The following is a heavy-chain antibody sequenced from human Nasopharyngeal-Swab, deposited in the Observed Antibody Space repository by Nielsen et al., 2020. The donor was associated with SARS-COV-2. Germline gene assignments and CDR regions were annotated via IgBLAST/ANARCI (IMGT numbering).Heavy chain of an antibody. J-gene: IGHJ4*02. Sequence: GGSLRLSCVGSGFTFSSFWMNWVRQAPGKGLEWVANINGDGSARYYVDSVRGRFTVSRDTSKNMLYMQMDNLRPEDTAVYYCATEMVTIPSSFDHWGQGTLVTVSS. V-gene: IGHV3-7*01. CDR1: GFTFSSFW. D-gene: IGHD2-21*02. CDR2: INGDGSAR. CDR3: ATEMVTIPSSFDH.